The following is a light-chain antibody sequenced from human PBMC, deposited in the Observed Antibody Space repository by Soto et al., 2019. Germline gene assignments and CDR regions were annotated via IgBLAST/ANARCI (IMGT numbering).Light chain of an antibody. Sequence: EIVLTQSPGTLSLSPGETATLSCRASQTVNSDYLAWFQQRPGQAPWLLIFATSRRATDIPDRFSGSGSGTDFTLAIRRLEPEDFAVYYCHQFGYSPRTFGQGTKVE. CDR1: QTVNSDY. CDR3: HQFGYSPRT. J-gene: IGKJ1*01. V-gene: IGKV3-20*01. CDR2: ATS.